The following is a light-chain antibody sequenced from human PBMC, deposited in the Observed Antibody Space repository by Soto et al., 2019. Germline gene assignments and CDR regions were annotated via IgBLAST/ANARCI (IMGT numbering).Light chain of an antibody. CDR2: DVS. CDR3: TSYTRTSSTTYV. CDR1: SSDVGGYNY. J-gene: IGLJ1*01. Sequence: QSVLTQPASVSGSPGQSITISCTGTSSDVGGYNYVSWYQQHPGKAPKLMIYDVSNRPSGVSNRFSGSKSGNTASLTISGLQAEDEADYYCTSYTRTSSTTYVFGTGTKATVL. V-gene: IGLV2-14*01.